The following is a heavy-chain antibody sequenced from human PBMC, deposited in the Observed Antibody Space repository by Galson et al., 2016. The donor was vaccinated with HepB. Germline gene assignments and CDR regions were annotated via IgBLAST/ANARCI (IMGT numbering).Heavy chain of an antibody. CDR1: GFTVSSNYA. J-gene: IGHJ5*02. Sequence: SLRLSCAASGFTVSSNYAMSWVRQAPGKGLEWVSLISGSGSSTFYADSVKGRFTISRDNSKNTLYLQMNSLRAEDTAVYYCAKRYCSGGSCYHVDHWGQGTLVTVSS. V-gene: IGHV3-23*01. CDR3: AKRYCSGGSCYHVDH. D-gene: IGHD2-15*01. CDR2: ISGSGSST.